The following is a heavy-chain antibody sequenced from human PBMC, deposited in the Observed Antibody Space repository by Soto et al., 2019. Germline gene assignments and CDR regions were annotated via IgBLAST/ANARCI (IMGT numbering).Heavy chain of an antibody. D-gene: IGHD2-2*01. CDR1: GFTFSSYG. Sequence: GWSLRLSCAASGFTFSSYGMHWVRQAPGKGLEWVAVISYDGSNKYYADSVKGRFTISRDNSKNTLYLQMNSLRAEDTAVYYCARDFCPVPTCYDLWGQGVLVTVSS. CDR2: ISYDGSNK. CDR3: ARDFCPVPTCYDL. V-gene: IGHV3-30*03. J-gene: IGHJ4*02.